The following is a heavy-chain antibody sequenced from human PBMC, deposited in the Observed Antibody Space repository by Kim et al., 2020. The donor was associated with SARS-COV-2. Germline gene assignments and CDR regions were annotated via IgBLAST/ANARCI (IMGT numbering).Heavy chain of an antibody. Sequence: GNGNTIHSQKFQGRVTFTTDTAASTAYMELSVLRSEDSAVYYCLGGFYFDYWGQGTLVTVSS. J-gene: IGHJ4*02. V-gene: IGHV1-3*01. D-gene: IGHD3-16*01. CDR3: LGGFYFDY. CDR2: GNGNT.